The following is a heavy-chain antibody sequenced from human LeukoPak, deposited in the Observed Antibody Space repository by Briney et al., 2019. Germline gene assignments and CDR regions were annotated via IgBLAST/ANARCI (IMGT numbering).Heavy chain of an antibody. Sequence: PSETLSLTCAVYGGSFSGYYWSWIRQPPGKGLEWIGEINHSGSTNYNPSLKSRVTISVDTSKNQFSLKLSSVTAADTAVYYCARYIRVTANYWYFDLWGRGTLVTVSS. J-gene: IGHJ2*01. CDR3: ARYIRVTANYWYFDL. CDR2: INHSGST. D-gene: IGHD2-21*02. V-gene: IGHV4-34*01. CDR1: GGSFSGYY.